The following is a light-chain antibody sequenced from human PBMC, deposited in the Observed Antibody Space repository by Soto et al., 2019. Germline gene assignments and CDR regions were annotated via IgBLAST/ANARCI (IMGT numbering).Light chain of an antibody. CDR1: QSVSSSY. J-gene: IGKJ1*01. CDR3: QQYGSSSWT. V-gene: IGKV3-20*01. Sequence: EIVLTQSPGTLSLSPGERATLSCRASQSVSSSYLAWYQQKPGQAPRLLIYGTSNRATAIPDRFSGSGSGTDFTLAISRLEPEDFAVYYCQQYGSSSWTFGRGTKV. CDR2: GTS.